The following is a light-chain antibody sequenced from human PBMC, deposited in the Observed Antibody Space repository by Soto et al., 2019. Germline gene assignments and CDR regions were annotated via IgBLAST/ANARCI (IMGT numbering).Light chain of an antibody. V-gene: IGLV2-23*01. CDR3: CSYGGSSSYV. CDR2: EGS. CDR1: SSDVGSYNL. Sequence: QSALTQPASVSGSPGQSITISCTGTSSDVGSYNLVSWYQQHPGKAPKVMIYEGSKRPSGVSHRFSGSKSGNTASLTISGLQAEDEADYYCCSYGGSSSYVFGTGTKVTVL. J-gene: IGLJ1*01.